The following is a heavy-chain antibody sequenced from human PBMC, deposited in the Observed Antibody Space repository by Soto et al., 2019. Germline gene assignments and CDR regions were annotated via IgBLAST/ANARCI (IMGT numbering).Heavy chain of an antibody. CDR2: IYHSGST. Sequence: QLQLQESGSGLVKPSQTLSLTCAVSGGSISSGGYSWSWIRQPPGKGLEWIGYIYHSGSTYYNPSLKSRVTISVDRSKNQFSLKLSSVTAADTAVYYCARGSVAGSYYYYGMDVWGQGTTVTVSS. CDR3: ARGSVAGSYYYYGMDV. CDR1: GGSISSGGYS. J-gene: IGHJ6*02. D-gene: IGHD6-19*01. V-gene: IGHV4-30-2*01.